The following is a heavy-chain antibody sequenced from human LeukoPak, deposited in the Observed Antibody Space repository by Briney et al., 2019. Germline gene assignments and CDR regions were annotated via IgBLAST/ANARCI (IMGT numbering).Heavy chain of an antibody. V-gene: IGHV1-46*01. CDR2: INPSGGST. D-gene: IGHD3-10*01. CDR3: ARDRFRYYGSGSYYYYYYMDV. CDR1: GYTFTGYY. J-gene: IGHJ6*03. Sequence: PGASVKVSCKASGYTFTGYYMHWVRQAPGQGLEWMGIINPSGGSTSYAQKFQGRVTMTRDMSTSTVYMELSSLRSEDTAVYYCARDRFRYYGSGSYYYYYYMDVWGKGTTVTVSS.